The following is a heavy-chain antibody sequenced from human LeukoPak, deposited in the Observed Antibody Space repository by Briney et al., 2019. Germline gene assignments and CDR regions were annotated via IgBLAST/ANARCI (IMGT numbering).Heavy chain of an antibody. D-gene: IGHD2-15*01. CDR1: GFTVSSNY. V-gene: IGHV3-53*01. Sequence: GGSLRLSCAASGFTVSSNYMSWVRQAPGKGLEWVSVIYSGGSTYYADSVKGRFTISRDNSKNTLYLQTNSLRAEDTAVYYCARERGLPRGALDIWGQGTMVTVSS. J-gene: IGHJ3*02. CDR3: ARERGLPRGALDI. CDR2: IYSGGST.